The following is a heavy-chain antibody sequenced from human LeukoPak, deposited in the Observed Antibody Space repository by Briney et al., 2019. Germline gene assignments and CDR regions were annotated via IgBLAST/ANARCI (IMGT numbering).Heavy chain of an antibody. Sequence: PGGSLRLSCAASGFTFSSYAMSSVRQAPGEGLEWVSSIGGSGGSTYYADSVKGRFTISRDNSKKTLYLQMNRLRAEDTAVYYCAKVETAAAATLRGFDYWGQGTLVTVSS. J-gene: IGHJ4*02. CDR2: IGGSGGST. V-gene: IGHV3-23*01. CDR1: GFTFSSYA. CDR3: AKVETAAAATLRGFDY. D-gene: IGHD6-13*01.